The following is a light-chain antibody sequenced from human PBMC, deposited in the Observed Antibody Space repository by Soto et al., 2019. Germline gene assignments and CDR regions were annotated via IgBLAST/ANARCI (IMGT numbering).Light chain of an antibody. J-gene: IGKJ4*01. CDR2: DAS. CDR3: QQYNSYPLT. Sequence: DILMTQSPSTLSALAGDRVTITCLYSHSNRSCLAWYQQKPGQAPKLLIYDASSWECGVPARFSGSGSGTEFTLTISSLQPDDVAAYYCQQYNSYPLTFGGGTKVDIK. CDR1: HSNRSC. V-gene: IGKV1-5*01.